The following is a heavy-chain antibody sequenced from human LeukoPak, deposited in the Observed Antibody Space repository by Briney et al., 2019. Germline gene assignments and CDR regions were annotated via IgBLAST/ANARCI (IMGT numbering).Heavy chain of an antibody. CDR1: GGSVSSGISY. D-gene: IGHD3-9*01. Sequence: PSETLSLTCSVSGGSVSSGISYWSWIRQPPGEGLEWIAYISDSGGSDYNPSLRGRVTISLDTSKNQFSLRLTSVTAADTAVYYCARGSYDILTGYLGNWFDPWGQGTLVTVSS. CDR2: ISDSGGS. V-gene: IGHV4-61*01. J-gene: IGHJ5*02. CDR3: ARGSYDILTGYLGNWFDP.